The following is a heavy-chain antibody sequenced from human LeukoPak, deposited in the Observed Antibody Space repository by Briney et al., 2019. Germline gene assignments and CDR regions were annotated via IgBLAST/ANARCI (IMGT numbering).Heavy chain of an antibody. J-gene: IGHJ4*02. CDR2: IYNSGST. D-gene: IGHD2-2*01. Sequence: SETLSLTCTVSGGSINNYYWTWIRQPPGKGLEWIGYIYNSGSTNYNPSLKSRVTISLDTSRNQFSLKLTSVTAADTALYYCASEYCTSSTCRFDSWGQGTLVTVSS. CDR3: ASEYCTSSTCRFDS. CDR1: GGSINNYY. V-gene: IGHV4-59*01.